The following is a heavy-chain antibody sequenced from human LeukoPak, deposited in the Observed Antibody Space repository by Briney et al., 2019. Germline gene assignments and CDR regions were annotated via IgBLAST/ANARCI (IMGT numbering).Heavy chain of an antibody. CDR2: VRSEANGGTT. CDR1: TFILGNLA. CDR3: ARGPIQLWLHNGMDV. V-gene: IGHV3-49*04. Sequence: SPSWTPSTFILGNLAATCDSQPERSVREWVGFVRSEANGGTTEYARSVKGRFTISRDNSKSIAYLQMASLETEDTAVYYCARGPIQLWLHNGMDVWGHGTTVIVSS. J-gene: IGHJ6*02. D-gene: IGHD5-18*01.